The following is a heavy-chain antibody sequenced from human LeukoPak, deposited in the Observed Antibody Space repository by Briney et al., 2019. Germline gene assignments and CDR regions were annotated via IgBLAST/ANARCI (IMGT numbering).Heavy chain of an antibody. Sequence: GSLRLSCAASGFTFSSYAMNWVRQAPGKGLEWVSGISDSGGITYYADSVKGRFTISRDNSKNTLYLQMNSLRAEDTAVYYCAKASNYGSGSYYPRGVDYWGQGTLVTVSS. CDR2: ISDSGGIT. J-gene: IGHJ4*02. D-gene: IGHD3-10*01. CDR3: AKASNYGSGSYYPRGVDY. V-gene: IGHV3-23*01. CDR1: GFTFSSYA.